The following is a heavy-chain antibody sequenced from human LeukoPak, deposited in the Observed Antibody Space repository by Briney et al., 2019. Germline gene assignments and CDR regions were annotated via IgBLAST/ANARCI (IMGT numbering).Heavy chain of an antibody. J-gene: IGHJ6*03. CDR3: ARAPPYYYDSSGYSPLLYYYYYMDV. D-gene: IGHD3-22*01. CDR1: GYTFTSYG. CDR2: ISAYNGNT. Sequence: ASVKVSCKASGYTFTSYGISWVRQAPGQGLEWMGWISAYNGNTNYAQKLQGRVTMTTDTSTSTAYMELRSLRSDDTAVYYCARAPPYYYDSSGYSPLLYYYYYMDVWGKGTTVTVSS. V-gene: IGHV1-18*01.